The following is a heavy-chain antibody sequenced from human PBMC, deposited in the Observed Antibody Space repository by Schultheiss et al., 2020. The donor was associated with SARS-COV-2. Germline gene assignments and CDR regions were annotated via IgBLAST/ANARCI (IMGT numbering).Heavy chain of an antibody. Sequence: GGSLRLFCKGSGYSFTSYWIGWVRQMPGKGLEWMGRIDPSDSYTNYSPSFQGHVTISADKSISTAYLQWSSLKASDTAMYYCARGGGIAFDIWGQGTMVTVSS. CDR1: GYSFTSYW. CDR2: IDPSDSYT. V-gene: IGHV5-10-1*01. D-gene: IGHD3-16*01. CDR3: ARGGGIAFDI. J-gene: IGHJ3*02.